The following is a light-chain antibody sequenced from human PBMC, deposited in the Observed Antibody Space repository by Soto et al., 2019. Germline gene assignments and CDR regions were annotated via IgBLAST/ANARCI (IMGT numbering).Light chain of an antibody. CDR1: SSDIGGYNF. J-gene: IGLJ2*01. Sequence: QSALTQPRSVSGSPGKSVTISCTGTSSDIGGYNFVSWYQQHPGKAPKVMIYDVGKRPSGVPDRFSGSKSGNTASLTISGLQADDEGDYYCCSYAGSYTLVFGGGTKVTVL. CDR2: DVG. V-gene: IGLV2-11*01. CDR3: CSYAGSYTLV.